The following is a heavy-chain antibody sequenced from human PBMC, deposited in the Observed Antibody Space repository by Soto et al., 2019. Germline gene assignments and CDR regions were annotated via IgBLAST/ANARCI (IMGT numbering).Heavy chain of an antibody. CDR3: AKDGSSGWVGGGD. V-gene: IGHV3-23*01. Sequence: VGSLRLSCAASGFTFSSYAMSWVRQAPGKGLEWVSAISGSGGSTYYADSVKGRFTISRDNSKNTLYLQMNSLRAEDTAVYYCAKDGSSGWVGGGDWGQGTLVTVSS. CDR1: GFTFSSYA. CDR2: ISGSGGST. J-gene: IGHJ4*02. D-gene: IGHD6-19*01.